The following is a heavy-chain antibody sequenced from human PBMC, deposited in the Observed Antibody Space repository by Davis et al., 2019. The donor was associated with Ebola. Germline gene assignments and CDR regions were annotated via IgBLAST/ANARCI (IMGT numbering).Heavy chain of an antibody. D-gene: IGHD5-18*01. CDR1: GFTFSSYS. CDR3: VKGGWGGYYRYAWT. CDR2: MSDTGGRS. J-gene: IGHJ4*02. V-gene: IGHV3-23*01. Sequence: PGGSLRLSCAASGFTFSSYSMNWVRQAPGKGLEWVSGMSDTGGRSYYADSVKGRFTISRDNSQNTLDLQMNSLRDDDTAVYYCVKGGWGGYYRYAWTWGQGTLDTVSS.